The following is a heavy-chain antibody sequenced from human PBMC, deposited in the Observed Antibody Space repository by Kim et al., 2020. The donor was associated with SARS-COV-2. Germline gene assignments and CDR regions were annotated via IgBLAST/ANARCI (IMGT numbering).Heavy chain of an antibody. V-gene: IGHV3-21*01. CDR1: GFTFSSYS. CDR2: ISSSSSYI. CDR3: ARVRFGELAPDY. J-gene: IGHJ4*02. Sequence: GGSLRRSCAASGFTFSSYSMNWVRQAPGKGLEWVSSISSSSSYIYYADSVKGRFTISRDNAKNSLYLQMNSLRAEDTAVYYCARVRFGELAPDYWGQGTLVTVSS. D-gene: IGHD3-10*01.